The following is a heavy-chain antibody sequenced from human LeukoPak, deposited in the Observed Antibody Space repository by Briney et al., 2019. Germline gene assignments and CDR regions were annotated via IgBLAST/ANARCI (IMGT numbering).Heavy chain of an antibody. J-gene: IGHJ4*02. CDR3: ARVGIDYGDYYFDY. V-gene: IGHV4-59*01. D-gene: IGHD4-17*01. Sequence: PSETLSLTCTVSGGSIHNYCWTWIRQPPGKRLEWIGYIYYSGSSNYNPSLKSRVTISIDTSKNQFSLKLSSVTAADTAVYYCARVGIDYGDYYFDYWGQGTLVTVSS. CDR1: GGSIHNYC. CDR2: IYYSGSS.